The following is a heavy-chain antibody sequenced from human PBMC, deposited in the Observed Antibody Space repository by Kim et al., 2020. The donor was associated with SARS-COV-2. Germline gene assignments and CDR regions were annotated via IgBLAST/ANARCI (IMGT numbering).Heavy chain of an antibody. D-gene: IGHD2-21*02. CDR2: IYPGDSDT. V-gene: IGHV5-51*01. Sequence: GESLKISCKGSGYSFTTYWIGWVRQVPGKGLEWMGIIYPGDSDTRYSPSFQGQVTISADRSISTAYLQWSSLKASDTAIYYCARKGVTSENSLIYNWFDPWGQGTLVTVSS. CDR1: GYSFTTYW. J-gene: IGHJ5*02. CDR3: ARKGVTSENSLIYNWFDP.